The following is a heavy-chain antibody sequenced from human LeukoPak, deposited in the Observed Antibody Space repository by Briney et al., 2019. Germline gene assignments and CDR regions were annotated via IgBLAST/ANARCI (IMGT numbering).Heavy chain of an antibody. J-gene: IGHJ3*02. CDR3: ARDAAAVGIEGFDI. D-gene: IGHD6-13*01. CDR2: IKQDGSEK. CDR1: GFTFTSYW. V-gene: IGHV3-7*01. Sequence: GESLRLSCAASGFTFTSYWMTWVRQAPGKGLEWVANIKQDGSEKYYVDSVKGRFTISRDNAKNSLYLQMNSLRAEDSAVYYCARDAAAVGIEGFDIWGQGTMVTVSS.